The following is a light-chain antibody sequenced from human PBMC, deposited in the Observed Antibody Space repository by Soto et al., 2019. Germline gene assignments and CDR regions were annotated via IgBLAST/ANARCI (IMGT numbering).Light chain of an antibody. CDR1: QTIYTY. Sequence: DIVLTQSPATLSLSPGERATLACRASQTIYTYLDWYQQKPGQAPRLLIHAASFRATGIAARFSGSGSGTDFTLTISSLEPDDFAVYYCQQRYNWPVTFGGGTKVEIK. V-gene: IGKV3-11*01. J-gene: IGKJ4*01. CDR2: AAS. CDR3: QQRYNWPVT.